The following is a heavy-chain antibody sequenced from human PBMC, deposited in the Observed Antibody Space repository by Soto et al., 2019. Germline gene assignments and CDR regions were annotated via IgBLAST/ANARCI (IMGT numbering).Heavy chain of an antibody. CDR3: ARGRYGDY. J-gene: IGHJ4*02. Sequence: QVHLVQSGAEVKKPGASVKVSCKGSGYAFTTYGITWVRQAPGQGLEWMGWISAHNGNTNYAQTLQGRVTVTRDTATSTADRELRSLRSDDTAVYYWARGRYGDYWGQGALVTVSS. CDR1: GYAFTTYG. D-gene: IGHD1-1*01. V-gene: IGHV1-18*01. CDR2: ISAHNGNT.